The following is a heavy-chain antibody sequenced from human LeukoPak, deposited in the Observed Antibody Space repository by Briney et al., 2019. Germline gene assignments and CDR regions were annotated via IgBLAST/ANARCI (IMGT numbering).Heavy chain of an antibody. D-gene: IGHD2-21*02. J-gene: IGHJ4*02. CDR2: INHSGST. Sequence: SETLSLTCTVSGGSISSSSYYWSWIRQPPGKGLEWIGEINHSGSTNYNPSLKSRVTISVDTSKNQFSLKLSSVTAADTAVYYCARGLSAIVHWGQGTLVTVSS. CDR1: GGSISSSSYY. V-gene: IGHV4-39*07. CDR3: ARGLSAIVH.